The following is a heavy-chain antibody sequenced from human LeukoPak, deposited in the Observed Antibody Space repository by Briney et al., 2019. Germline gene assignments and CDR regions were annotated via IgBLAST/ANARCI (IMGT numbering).Heavy chain of an antibody. D-gene: IGHD1-26*01. CDR1: GYSFTTYW. CDR3: AKGGIIVGETSHFDY. V-gene: IGHV5-51*01. CDR2: IYPGDSDT. J-gene: IGHJ4*02. Sequence: GESLKISCKGSGYSFTTYWIGWVRQMPGKGLELMGIIYPGDSDTRYSPSFQGRVTMSVDKSISTAYLQWSSLRASDTAVYYCAKGGIIVGETSHFDYWGQGTLVTVSS.